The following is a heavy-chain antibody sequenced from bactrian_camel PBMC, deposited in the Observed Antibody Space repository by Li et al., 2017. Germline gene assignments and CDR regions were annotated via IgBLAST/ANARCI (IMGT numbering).Heavy chain of an antibody. CDR1: GFPSSNIC. J-gene: IGHJ4*01. CDR3: AAARPGRCSGTYLNDYKYDH. V-gene: IGHV3S25*01. D-gene: IGHD4*01. Sequence: QLVESGGGSVQAGGSLRLSCKVSGFPSSNICMAWFRQAPGKRREGVAAAYSGGGLAYHSTYAGSVEGRFTISLDRGENTMSLQMTGLKPEDSGVYYCAAARPGRCSGTYLNDYKYDHWGRGTQVTVS. CDR2: AYSGGGLA.